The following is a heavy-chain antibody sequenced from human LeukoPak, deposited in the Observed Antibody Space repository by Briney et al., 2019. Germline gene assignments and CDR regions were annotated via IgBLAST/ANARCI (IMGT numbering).Heavy chain of an antibody. D-gene: IGHD6-13*01. V-gene: IGHV3-20*01. Sequence: PGGSLRLSCAASGFTLDDYGMSWVRQAPGKGLEWVSGINWNGGSTGYADSVKGRFTISRDNAKTSMYLQMSSLRAEDTALYDWAMLRGIAAAGRGGWGQGTLVTVSS. CDR1: GFTLDDYG. CDR3: AMLRGIAAAGRGG. CDR2: INWNGGST. J-gene: IGHJ4*02.